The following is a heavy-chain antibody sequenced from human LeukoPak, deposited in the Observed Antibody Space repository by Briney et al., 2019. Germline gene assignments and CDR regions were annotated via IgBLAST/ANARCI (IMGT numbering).Heavy chain of an antibody. CDR3: TKERNAFDV. CDR1: GFTFGAYD. J-gene: IGHJ3*01. Sequence: GGSPRLSCVASGFTFGAYDIHWVRQAPGQGLDWVASIKYDGTYQYYADSAKGRFTISRDNSKNTLYLQMSSLRVEDTSIYYCTKERNAFDVWGQGTMVTVSS. V-gene: IGHV3-30*02. CDR2: IKYDGTYQ.